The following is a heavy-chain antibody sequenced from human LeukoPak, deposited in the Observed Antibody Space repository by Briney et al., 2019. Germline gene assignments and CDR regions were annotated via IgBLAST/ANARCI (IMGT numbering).Heavy chain of an antibody. CDR2: ISSSSSYI. V-gene: IGHV3-21*01. CDR1: GFTFSSYS. CDR3: ASQGSSGSPSY. Sequence: GGSLRLSCAASGFTFSSYSMNWVRQAPGKGLEWVSSISSSSSYIYYADSVKGRFTISRDNAKNSLYLRMNSLRAEDTAVYYCASQGSSGSPSYWGQGTLVTVSS. J-gene: IGHJ4*02. D-gene: IGHD6-19*01.